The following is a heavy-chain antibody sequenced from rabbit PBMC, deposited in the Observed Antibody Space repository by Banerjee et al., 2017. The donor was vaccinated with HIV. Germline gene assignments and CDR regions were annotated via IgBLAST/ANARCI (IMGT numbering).Heavy chain of an antibody. Sequence: QEQLEESGGDLVKPGASLTLTCTASGFSFSSYWMCWVRQAPGKGLEWIACIYTGSGSTYYASWAKGRFTISKTSSTTVTLQMTSLTAADTATYFCARDSYDEYTNDLGFNLWGPGTLVTVS. V-gene: IGHV1S45*01. CDR2: IYTGSGST. D-gene: IGHD2-1*01. CDR3: ARDSYDEYTNDLGFNL. J-gene: IGHJ4*01. CDR1: GFSFSSYW.